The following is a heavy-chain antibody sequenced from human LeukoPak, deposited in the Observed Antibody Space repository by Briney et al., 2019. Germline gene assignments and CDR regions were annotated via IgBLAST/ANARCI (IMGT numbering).Heavy chain of an antibody. Sequence: GRSLRLSCAASGFTSSSYWMSWVRQAPGKGLEWVANIKQDGSEKYYVDSVKGRFTISGDNAKNSLYLQMNSLRAEDTAVYYCARNRGSSGWYEFDYWGQGTLVTVSS. CDR3: ARNRGSSGWYEFDY. D-gene: IGHD6-19*01. V-gene: IGHV3-7*01. CDR2: IKQDGSEK. CDR1: GFTSSSYW. J-gene: IGHJ4*02.